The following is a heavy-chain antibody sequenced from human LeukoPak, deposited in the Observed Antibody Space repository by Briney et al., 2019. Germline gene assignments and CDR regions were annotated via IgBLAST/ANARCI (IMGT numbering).Heavy chain of an antibody. J-gene: IGHJ4*02. V-gene: IGHV3-7*01. CDR1: AFTFARHW. CDR2: IRQDGGEK. Sequence: GGSLRFSCVASAFTFARHWMSWVRQAPGKPLEWVATIRQDGGEKYYLDSVKGRFIISRDNAGNSLSLQMDSLRVEDTTVYYCARLSGESTIYDYWGQGTLVAVSS. CDR3: ARLSGESTIYDY. D-gene: IGHD5/OR15-5a*01.